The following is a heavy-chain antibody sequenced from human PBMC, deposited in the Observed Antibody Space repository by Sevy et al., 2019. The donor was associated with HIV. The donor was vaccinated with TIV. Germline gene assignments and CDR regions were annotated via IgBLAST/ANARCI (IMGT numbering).Heavy chain of an antibody. J-gene: IGHJ4*02. CDR1: GFTFSSYA. Sequence: GGSLRLSCTSSGFTFSSYAMNWVRQAPGTGLEWVSTISHSGDSTYYADSVKGRFTISRDNSENTLYLQMNSLRAEDTALYYCAGRKVGDFWSGSIRGPWAGGPLFDYWGQRTLVTVSS. D-gene: IGHD3-3*01. V-gene: IGHV3-23*01. CDR3: AGRKVGDFWSGSIRGPWAGGPLFDY. CDR2: ISHSGDST.